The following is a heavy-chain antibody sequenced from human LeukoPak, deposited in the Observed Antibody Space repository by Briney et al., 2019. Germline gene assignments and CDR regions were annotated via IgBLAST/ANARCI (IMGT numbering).Heavy chain of an antibody. Sequence: SETLSLTCTVSGGSISSGSYYWSWIRQPAGRELEWIGRIYTSGSTNYNPSLKSRVTISVDTSKNQFSLKLSSVTAADTAVYYCASESDGYNSLWGQGTLVTVSS. J-gene: IGHJ4*02. CDR1: GGSISSGSYY. V-gene: IGHV4-61*02. D-gene: IGHD5-24*01. CDR2: IYTSGST. CDR3: ASESDGYNSL.